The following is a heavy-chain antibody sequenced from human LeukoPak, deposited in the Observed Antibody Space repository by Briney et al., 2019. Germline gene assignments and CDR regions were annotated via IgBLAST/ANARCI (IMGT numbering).Heavy chain of an antibody. CDR2: IKKDGSEK. CDR1: GFTFSSYW. J-gene: IGHJ4*02. V-gene: IGHV3-7*03. CDR3: AKALRITMVRGGFDY. D-gene: IGHD3-10*01. Sequence: GGSLRLSCAASGFTFSSYWMSWVRQAPGKGLEWVANIKKDGSEKYYVDSVKGRFTISRDNAKNSLYLQMNSLRAEDTALYYCAKALRITMVRGGFDYWGQGTLVTVSS.